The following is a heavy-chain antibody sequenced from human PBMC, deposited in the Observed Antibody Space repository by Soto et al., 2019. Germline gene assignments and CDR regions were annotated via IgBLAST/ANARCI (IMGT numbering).Heavy chain of an antibody. CDR3: ASAPPYSSSWESYYYYGMDV. CDR2: ISAYNGNT. D-gene: IGHD6-6*01. V-gene: IGHV1-18*01. J-gene: IGHJ6*02. CDR1: GYTFTSYG. Sequence: QVQLVQSGAEVKKPGASVKVSCKASGYTFTSYGISWVRQAPGQGLEWMGWISAYNGNTNYAQKLQGRVTITTDTTTSTAYMELRSLRSDDTAVYYCASAPPYSSSWESYYYYGMDVWGQGTTVTVSS.